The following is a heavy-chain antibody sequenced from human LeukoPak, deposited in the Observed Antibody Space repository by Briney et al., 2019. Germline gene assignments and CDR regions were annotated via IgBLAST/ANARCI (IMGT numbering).Heavy chain of an antibody. V-gene: IGHV1-69*05. Sequence: ASVKVSCKASGGTFSSYAISWVRQAPGQGLEWMGGIIPIFGTANYAQKFQGRVTITTDESTSTAYMELSSLRSEDTGVYYCASDYGGNYYFDYWGQGTLVTVFS. CDR3: ASDYGGNYYFDY. CDR1: GGTFSSYA. CDR2: IIPIFGTA. J-gene: IGHJ4*02. D-gene: IGHD4-23*01.